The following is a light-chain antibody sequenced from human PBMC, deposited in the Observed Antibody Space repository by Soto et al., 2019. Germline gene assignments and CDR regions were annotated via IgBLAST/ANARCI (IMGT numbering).Light chain of an antibody. J-gene: IGKJ5*01. V-gene: IGKV3-15*01. CDR3: QQSETYPLT. CDR1: QSVSSN. Sequence: EIVITQSPATLSIPPVERATLSCRASQSVSSNLAWYQQKPGQAPRLLIYGASTRATGIPARFSGSGSGTEFTLTISSLQPGDFATYYCQQSETYPLTFGQGTRLEIK. CDR2: GAS.